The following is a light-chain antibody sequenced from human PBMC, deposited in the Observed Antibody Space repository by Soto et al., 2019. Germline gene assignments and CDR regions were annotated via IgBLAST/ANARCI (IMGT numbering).Light chain of an antibody. Sequence: QSALTQPASVSGSPGQSITISCTGTSSDLGGYNYVSWDQQHPGKAPKLMIYEVSNRPSGVSNRFSGSKSGNTASLSISGLQAEDEADYHCSSYTRSSTWVFGGGTKLTVL. CDR2: EVS. CDR1: SSDLGGYNY. CDR3: SSYTRSSTWV. V-gene: IGLV2-14*01. J-gene: IGLJ3*02.